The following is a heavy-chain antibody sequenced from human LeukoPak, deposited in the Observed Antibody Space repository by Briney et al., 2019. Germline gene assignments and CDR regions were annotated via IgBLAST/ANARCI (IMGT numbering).Heavy chain of an antibody. Sequence: SETLCLTCTVSGGSVSGYYWSWIRQPAGKGLEWIGRIYTSGSTNYNPSLKSRVTISVDKSKNQFSLKLSSVIAADTAVYYCARGSYCSGGSCLLYYYYYMDVWGKGTTVTVSS. D-gene: IGHD2-15*01. V-gene: IGHV4-4*07. CDR2: IYTSGST. CDR3: ARGSYCSGGSCLLYYYYYMDV. CDR1: GGSVSGYY. J-gene: IGHJ6*03.